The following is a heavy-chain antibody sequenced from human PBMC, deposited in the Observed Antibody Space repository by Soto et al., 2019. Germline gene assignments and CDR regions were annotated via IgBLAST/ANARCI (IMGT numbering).Heavy chain of an antibody. Sequence: QVHLVQSGVEVKTPGASVKVSCQASGYTFFTYDISWVRQAPGQGLEWMGWISTYSGDTKYAQKFQGRVTMTTDTPTTPAYLELRSLRSADTAVYYCARDHGPTTSEYCVDPWGQGTLVTVSS. V-gene: IGHV1-18*01. D-gene: IGHD2-21*01. CDR3: ARDHGPTTSEYCVDP. CDR1: GYTFFTYD. J-gene: IGHJ5*02. CDR2: ISTYSGDT.